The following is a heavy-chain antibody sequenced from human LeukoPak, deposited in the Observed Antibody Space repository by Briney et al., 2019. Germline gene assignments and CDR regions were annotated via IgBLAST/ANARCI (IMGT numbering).Heavy chain of an antibody. Sequence: GGSLRLSCAASGFTFSSYAMSWVRQAPGKGLEWVSAISGSGGSTYYADSVKGRFTISRDNSKNTLYLQMNSLRAEDTAVYYFAKEALNFVVVPAANFDYWGQGTLVTVSS. CDR1: GFTFSSYA. CDR3: AKEALNFVVVPAANFDY. J-gene: IGHJ4*02. V-gene: IGHV3-23*01. CDR2: ISGSGGST. D-gene: IGHD2-2*01.